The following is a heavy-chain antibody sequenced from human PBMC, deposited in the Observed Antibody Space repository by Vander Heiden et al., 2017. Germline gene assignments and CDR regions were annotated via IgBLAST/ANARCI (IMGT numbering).Heavy chain of an antibody. CDR2: VKRKTDGGTT. CDR3: TTGYNNGYEY. CDR1: GFSFSNVW. J-gene: IGHJ4*02. D-gene: IGHD1-1*01. V-gene: IGHV3-15*01. Sequence: EVQLVESGGGLVKPGGSLRLSCAASGFSFSNVWMTWVRLAPGKGLEWVGRVKRKTDGGTTDYAAPVKGRFTISRDDSKSMLYLQMNSLKTEDTALYYCTTGYNNGYEYWGQGNLVTVSS.